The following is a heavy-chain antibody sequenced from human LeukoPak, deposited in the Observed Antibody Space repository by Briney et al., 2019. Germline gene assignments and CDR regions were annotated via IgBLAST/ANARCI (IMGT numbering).Heavy chain of an antibody. V-gene: IGHV4-30-2*01. CDR1: GGSIGSRSYS. CDR2: ISHSGAT. J-gene: IGHJ5*01. D-gene: IGHD2-15*01. Sequence: PSQTLSLTCAVSGGSIGSRSYSWSWIRQPPGKALELLGYISHSGATYYNPSLKSRISVSVERSKNQFSLNLTSVTAADTAVYYCARIRCSGGGCNWFDSWGQGTLVTVSS. CDR3: ARIRCSGGGCNWFDS.